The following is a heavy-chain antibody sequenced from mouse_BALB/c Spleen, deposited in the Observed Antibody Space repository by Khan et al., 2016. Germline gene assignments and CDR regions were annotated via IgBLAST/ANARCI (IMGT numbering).Heavy chain of an antibody. D-gene: IGHD2-1*01. Sequence: VRLQQSGAELVKPGASVKLSCTASGFNIEDTYMHWVKQRPEQGLEWIGRIDPANGNNKYDPRFQGQATITADTSSNTAYLQFSSLTSEDTAVYYCLYGNYLDYWGQGTTLTVSS. CDR1: GFNIEDTY. CDR2: IDPANGNN. V-gene: IGHV14-3*02. CDR3: LYGNYLDY. J-gene: IGHJ2*01.